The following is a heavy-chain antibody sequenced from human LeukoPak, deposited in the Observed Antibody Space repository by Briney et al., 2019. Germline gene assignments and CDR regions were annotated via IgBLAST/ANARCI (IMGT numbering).Heavy chain of an antibody. CDR2: ISYDGSNK. Sequence: PGGSLRLSCAASGFTFSSYAMPWVRQAPGKGLEWVAVISYDGSNKYYADSVKGRFTISRDNSKNTLYLQMNSLRAEDTAVYYCARDNSGSYLSDYFDYWGQGTLVTVSS. D-gene: IGHD1-26*01. CDR1: GFTFSSYA. CDR3: ARDNSGSYLSDYFDY. J-gene: IGHJ4*02. V-gene: IGHV3-30-3*01.